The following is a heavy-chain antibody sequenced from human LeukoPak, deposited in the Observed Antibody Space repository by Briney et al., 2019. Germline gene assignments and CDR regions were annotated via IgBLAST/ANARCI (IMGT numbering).Heavy chain of an antibody. V-gene: IGHV5-51*01. CDR2: IYPGDSDT. D-gene: IGHD6-6*01. CDR1: GYSFTSYW. J-gene: IGHJ3*02. CDR3: ARKYSSSSYDAFDI. Sequence: GESLKISCKGSGYSFTSYWIGWVLQMPGKGLEWVVIIYPGDSDTRYSPSFQGQVTISADKSISTAYLQWSSLKASDTAMYYCARKYSSSSYDAFDIWGQGTMVTVSS.